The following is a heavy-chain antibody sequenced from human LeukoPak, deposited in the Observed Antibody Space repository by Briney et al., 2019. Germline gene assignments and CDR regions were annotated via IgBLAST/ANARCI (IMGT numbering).Heavy chain of an antibody. CDR2: IYYSGGI. D-gene: IGHD3-22*01. Sequence: SETLSLTCAVSGGSISSSYGSWSRQPPGRGLEWIGYIYYSGGISYNTPLKSRVTISVDTSKNQLSLNVSSVTAAEKAISYSERRLHDRSGYSLDYWGQGTLVTVSS. V-gene: IGHV4-59*01. J-gene: IGHJ4*02. CDR3: ERRLHDRSGYSLDY. CDR1: GGSISSSY.